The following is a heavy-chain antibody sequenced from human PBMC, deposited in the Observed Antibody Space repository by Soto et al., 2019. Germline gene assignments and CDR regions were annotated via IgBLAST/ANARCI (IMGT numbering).Heavy chain of an antibody. CDR3: ARDRSEAAAGTRWFDP. J-gene: IGHJ5*02. CDR1: GGTFSSYA. D-gene: IGHD6-13*01. Sequence: SVKVSCKASGGTFSSYAISWVRQAPGQGLEWMGGIIPIFGTANYAQKFQGRVTITADESTSTAYMELSSLRSEDTAVYYCARDRSEAAAGTRWFDPWGQGTLVTGSS. V-gene: IGHV1-69*13. CDR2: IIPIFGTA.